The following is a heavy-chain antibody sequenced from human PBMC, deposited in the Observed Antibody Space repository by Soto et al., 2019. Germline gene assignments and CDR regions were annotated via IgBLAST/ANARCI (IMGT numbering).Heavy chain of an antibody. CDR3: STSGYGGFDY. CDR2: IKSKNDGGTL. D-gene: IGHD5-12*01. CDR1: GFDFTTTW. J-gene: IGHJ4*02. V-gene: IGHV3-15*07. Sequence: VKLVDSGGGLVKPGGSLRLSCAASGFDFTTTWMNWVRLAPEKGLEWVARIKSKNDGGTLDYASPVKGRFTISRDDSKKTSYLQMNSLKTEDTAIYYCSTSGYGGFDYWGQGVLVTVSS.